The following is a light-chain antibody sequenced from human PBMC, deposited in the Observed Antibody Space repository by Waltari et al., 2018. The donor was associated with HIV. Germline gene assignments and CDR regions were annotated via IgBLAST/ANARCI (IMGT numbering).Light chain of an antibody. Sequence: DIVMTQSPDTLSVSPGERATLSCRASQSISSNLAWYQQKPGQTPRLLIYGASTRATGIPARFSGSGSGTEFTLTISSLQSEDFAVYYCQHYNNWPLTFGGGTKVEIK. V-gene: IGKV3-15*01. CDR2: GAS. CDR3: QHYNNWPLT. J-gene: IGKJ4*01. CDR1: QSISSN.